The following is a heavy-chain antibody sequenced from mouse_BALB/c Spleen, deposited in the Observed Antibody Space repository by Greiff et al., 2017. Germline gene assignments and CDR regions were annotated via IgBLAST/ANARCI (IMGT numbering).Heavy chain of an antibody. CDR2: IYPSDSYT. Sequence: QVQLQQPGAELVRPGASVKLSCKASGYTFTSYWINWVKQRPGQGLEWIGNIYPSDSYTNYNQKFKDKATLTVDKSSSTAYMQLSSPTSEDSAVYYCTRDYGSSYWYFDVWGAGTTVTVSS. V-gene: IGHV1-69*02. D-gene: IGHD1-1*01. CDR1: GYTFTSYW. J-gene: IGHJ1*01. CDR3: TRDYGSSYWYFDV.